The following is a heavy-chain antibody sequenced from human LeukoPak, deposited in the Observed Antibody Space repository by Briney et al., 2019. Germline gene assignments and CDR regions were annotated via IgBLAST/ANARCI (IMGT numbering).Heavy chain of an antibody. CDR2: IYSGGST. J-gene: IGHJ5*01. CDR3: ARDSASGWYHDS. Sequence: GGSLRLSCAASGFTVSSNYMSWVRQAPGKGLEWVSVIYSGGSTSYADSVTGRFIISRDKSKNTLYLQMNSLGADDTAVYYCARDSASGWYHDSWGQGTLVTASS. V-gene: IGHV3-53*01. CDR1: GFTVSSNY. D-gene: IGHD6-19*01.